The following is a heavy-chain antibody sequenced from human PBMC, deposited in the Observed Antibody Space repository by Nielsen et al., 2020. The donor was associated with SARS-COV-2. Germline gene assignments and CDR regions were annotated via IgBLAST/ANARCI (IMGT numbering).Heavy chain of an antibody. V-gene: IGHV4-39*07. CDR3: AREGSGSYPDAFDV. Sequence: SETLSLTCTVSGYSISSNNYHWGWIRQPPGKGQEWIGTIYYSGSTYYNPSLKSRVTISVDTSKNQFSLRLSSVTAADTAVYYCAREGSGSYPDAFDVWGQGTMVTVSS. CDR1: GYSISSNNYH. CDR2: IYYSGST. D-gene: IGHD3-10*01. J-gene: IGHJ3*01.